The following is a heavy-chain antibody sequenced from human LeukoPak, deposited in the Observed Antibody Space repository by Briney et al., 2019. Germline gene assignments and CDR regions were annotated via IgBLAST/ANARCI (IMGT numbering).Heavy chain of an antibody. Sequence: ASVKVSCKASGGTFSSYAISWVRQAPGQGLEWMGGIIPIFGTANYAQKFQGRVTITADESTGTAYMELSSLRSEDSAVYYCARGSGWYTNWFDPWGQGTLVTVSS. CDR1: GGTFSSYA. CDR2: IIPIFGTA. CDR3: ARGSGWYTNWFDP. D-gene: IGHD6-19*01. V-gene: IGHV1-69*13. J-gene: IGHJ5*02.